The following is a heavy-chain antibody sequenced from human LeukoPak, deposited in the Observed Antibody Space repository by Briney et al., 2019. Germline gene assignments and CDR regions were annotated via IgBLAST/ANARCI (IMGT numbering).Heavy chain of an antibody. Sequence: PSETLSLTCTVSGGSISSGSYSWSWIRQPAGKGLEWIGRISSSGSTNYNPSIKSRVTISVDTSKKQFSLKLSSVTAADTAVYYCARGGYFDYWGQGTLVTVSS. CDR2: ISSSGST. J-gene: IGHJ4*02. CDR1: GGSISSGSYS. CDR3: ARGGYFDY. D-gene: IGHD3-16*01. V-gene: IGHV4-61*02.